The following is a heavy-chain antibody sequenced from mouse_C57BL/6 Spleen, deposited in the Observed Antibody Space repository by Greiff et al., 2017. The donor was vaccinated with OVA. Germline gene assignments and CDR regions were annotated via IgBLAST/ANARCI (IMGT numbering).Heavy chain of an antibody. CDR1: GYAFTNYL. D-gene: IGHD1-1*01. V-gene: IGHV1-54*01. CDR2: INPGSGGT. J-gene: IGHJ2*01. CDR3: ARSEYYGSSYNFDY. Sequence: VQLQQSGAELVRPGTSVKVSCKASGYAFTNYLIEWVKQRPGQGLEWIGVINPGSGGTNYNEKFKGKATLTADKSSSTAYMQLSSLTSEDSAVYFCARSEYYGSSYNFDYWGQGTTLTVSS.